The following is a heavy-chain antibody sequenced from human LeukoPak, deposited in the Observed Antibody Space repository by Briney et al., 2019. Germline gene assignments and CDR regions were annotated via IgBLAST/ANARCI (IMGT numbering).Heavy chain of an antibody. CDR2: IYTSVST. V-gene: IGHV4-4*07. CDR3: ARDADSSGYYFSI. D-gene: IGHD3-22*01. J-gene: IGHJ4*02. Sequence: SETLSLTCTVSGGSISSYYWSWIRQPAGKGLEWIGRIYTSVSTNHNPSLKSRVTMSVDTSKNQFSLKLSSVTAADTAVYYCARDADSSGYYFSIWGQGTLVTVSS. CDR1: GGSISSYY.